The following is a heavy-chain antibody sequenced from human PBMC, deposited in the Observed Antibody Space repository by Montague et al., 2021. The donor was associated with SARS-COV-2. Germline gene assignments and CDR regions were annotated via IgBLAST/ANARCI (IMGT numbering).Heavy chain of an antibody. V-gene: IGHV4-34*01. Sequence: SETLSLTCAVYRGSFHIFSWGWIRQSPGKGLEWIGEIDHSGNTNYNPSLKSRVTISVDTSKNRFSLNLTSVTAADTAMYYCARGSRVVGITPGFRYWGQGTQVAVSS. CDR2: IDHSGNT. D-gene: IGHD2-21*01. J-gene: IGHJ4*02. CDR3: ARGSRVVGITPGFRY. CDR1: RGSFHIFS.